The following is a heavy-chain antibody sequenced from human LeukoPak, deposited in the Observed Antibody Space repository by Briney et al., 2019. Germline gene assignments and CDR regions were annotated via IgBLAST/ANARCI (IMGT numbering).Heavy chain of an antibody. Sequence: PSETLSLTCAVYGGSFSSYYWSWIRQPPGKGLEWIGYIYYSGSTNYNPSLKSRVTISVDTSKNQFSLKLSSVTAADTAVYYCARAGYYDSSGYYPLFRYWGQGTLVTVSS. CDR1: GGSFSSYY. J-gene: IGHJ4*02. D-gene: IGHD3-22*01. V-gene: IGHV4-59*01. CDR3: ARAGYYDSSGYYPLFRY. CDR2: IYYSGST.